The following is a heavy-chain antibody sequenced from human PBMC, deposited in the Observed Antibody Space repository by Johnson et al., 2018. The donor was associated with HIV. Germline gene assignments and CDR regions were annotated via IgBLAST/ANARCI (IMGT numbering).Heavy chain of an antibody. Sequence: LQLVESGGGVVRPGGSLRLSSAASRFIFDDYGMSWVRQVPGKGLASVSGINWNGASHGYADSVKARFTISRDNAEDSLYLQMDSLRAEDTALYYCARDRKYNFWSGYDTWGQGTMVSVSS. D-gene: IGHD3-3*01. CDR1: RFIFDDYG. CDR3: ARDRKYNFWSGYDT. J-gene: IGHJ3*01. V-gene: IGHV3-20*03. CDR2: INWNGASH.